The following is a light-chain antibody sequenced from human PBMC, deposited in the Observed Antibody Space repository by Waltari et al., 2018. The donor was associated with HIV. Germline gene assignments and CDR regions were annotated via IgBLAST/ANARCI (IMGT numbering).Light chain of an antibody. V-gene: IGKV3D-15*01. CDR2: DAS. Sequence: EVVLTQSSSIMPVSLGEGASLSCRASQTVTNILAWYQQRPGQAPRLLIYDASRMATAIPDRFSGSGSGAEFNLTISSLQSEDLALYVCQQYKKWPETFGLGTKVEIK. CDR1: QTVTNI. CDR3: QQYKKWPET. J-gene: IGKJ1*01.